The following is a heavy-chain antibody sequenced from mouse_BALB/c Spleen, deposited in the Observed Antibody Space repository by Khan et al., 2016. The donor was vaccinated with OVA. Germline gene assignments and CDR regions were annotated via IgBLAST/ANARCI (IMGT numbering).Heavy chain of an antibody. D-gene: IGHD2-2*01. CDR1: GFSLINYG. CDR3: ARNRNGYFDY. Sequence: QVQLKQSGPGLVQPSQGLSITCTVSGFSLINYGVHWVRQSPGKGLEWLGVIWSGGNTDYNATFISRLSISRDTSKSHVIFKMNSLQVNDTAIYYCARNRNGYFDYWGQGTTLTVSS. V-gene: IGHV2-2*02. J-gene: IGHJ2*01. CDR2: IWSGGNT.